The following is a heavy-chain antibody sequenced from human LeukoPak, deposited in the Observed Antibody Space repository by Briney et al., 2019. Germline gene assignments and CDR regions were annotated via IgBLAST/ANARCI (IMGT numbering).Heavy chain of an antibody. Sequence: SETLSLTCTVYGGSINSNYWNWIRQPPGKGLEWIGFIYYSGSTSYNPSLKSRVTISLDTSKNQFSLKLSSVTAADTAVYYCARDISSLGYYYYMDVWGKGTTVTVSS. CDR1: GGSINSNY. V-gene: IGHV4-59*01. CDR2: IYYSGST. J-gene: IGHJ6*03. D-gene: IGHD2/OR15-2a*01. CDR3: ARDISSLGYYYYMDV.